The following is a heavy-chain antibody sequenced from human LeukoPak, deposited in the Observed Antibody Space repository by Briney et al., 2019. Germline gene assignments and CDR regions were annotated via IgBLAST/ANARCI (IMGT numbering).Heavy chain of an antibody. CDR1: GFTFSSYW. Sequence: GGSLRLSCAASGFTFSSYWMHWVRQAPGKGLVWVSRINSDGSSTSYADSVKGRFTISRDNSKNKLYLQMNSLRAEDTGVYYWARDSTDGYNWGQGTLVTVSS. J-gene: IGHJ4*02. CDR3: ARDSTDGYN. V-gene: IGHV3-74*01. D-gene: IGHD5-24*01. CDR2: INSDGSST.